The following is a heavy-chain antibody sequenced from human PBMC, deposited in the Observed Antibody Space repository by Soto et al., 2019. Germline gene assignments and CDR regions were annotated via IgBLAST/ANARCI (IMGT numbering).Heavy chain of an antibody. Sequence: QVQLQQWGAGLLKPSETLSLTCAVYGGSFSGYYWSWIRQPPGKGLEWIGESNHRGSTNYNPSLKSRVTISVDTSKNQFSLKLTSVTAADTAVYYCARRDISSGYWNWGQGTLVTVSS. D-gene: IGHD3-22*01. V-gene: IGHV4-34*01. CDR2: SNHRGST. J-gene: IGHJ4*02. CDR3: ARRDISSGYWN. CDR1: GGSFSGYY.